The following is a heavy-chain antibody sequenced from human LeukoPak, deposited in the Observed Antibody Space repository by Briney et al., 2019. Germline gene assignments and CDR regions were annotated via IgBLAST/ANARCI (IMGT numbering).Heavy chain of an antibody. CDR1: GFTVSSNY. D-gene: IGHD3-22*01. CDR3: ARGGGEDYDSSGYFGY. CDR2: IYSGGST. V-gene: IGHV3-53*01. Sequence: GGSLRLSCAASGFTVSSNYMSWVRQAPGKGLEWVSVIYSGGSTYYADSVKGRLTISRDNSKNTLYLQMNSLRAEDTAVYYCARGGGEDYDSSGYFGYWGQGTLVTVSS. J-gene: IGHJ4*02.